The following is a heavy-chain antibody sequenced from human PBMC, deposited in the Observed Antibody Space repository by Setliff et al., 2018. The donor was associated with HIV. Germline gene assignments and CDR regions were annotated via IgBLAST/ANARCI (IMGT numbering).Heavy chain of an antibody. CDR1: GYTFTGYP. J-gene: IGHJ3*01. CDR2: INTSGGSA. CDR3: AKRQKRRGAFDV. D-gene: IGHD3-10*01. Sequence: ASVKVSCKASGYTFTGYPMHWVRQAPGQGLEWMGVINTSGGSAGYAEKFQGQVTISVGGSNIAHLQWSALKASDTAIYYCAKRQKRRGAFDVWGQGTMVTVSS. V-gene: IGHV1-46*01.